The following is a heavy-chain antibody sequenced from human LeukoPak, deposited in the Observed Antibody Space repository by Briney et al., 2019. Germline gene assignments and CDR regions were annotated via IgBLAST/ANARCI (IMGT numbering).Heavy chain of an antibody. J-gene: IGHJ4*02. CDR3: ARAPPRDGYNFDY. Sequence: SQTLSLTCTVSGGSISSGGYSWNWIRQHPGKGLEWIAYIYYSGSTNYNPSLKSRVTMSVDTSKNQFSLKLSSVTAADTAVYYCARAPPRDGYNFDYWGQGTLVTVSS. CDR1: GGSISSGGYS. V-gene: IGHV4-31*03. CDR2: IYYSGST. D-gene: IGHD5-12*01.